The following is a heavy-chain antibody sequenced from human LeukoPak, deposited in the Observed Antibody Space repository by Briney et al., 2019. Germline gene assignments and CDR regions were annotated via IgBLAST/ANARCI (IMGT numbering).Heavy chain of an antibody. D-gene: IGHD3-3*01. J-gene: IGHJ4*02. CDR3: ASELSIITIFGVVNRNHLFDY. CDR1: GGSISSSSYY. CDR2: IYYSGST. Sequence: SETLSLTCTVSGGSISSSSYYWGWIRQPPGKGLEWIGRIYYSGSTYYNPSLKSRVTISVDTSKNQFSLKLSSVTAADTAVYYCASELSIITIFGVVNRNHLFDYWGQGTLVTVSS. V-gene: IGHV4-39*07.